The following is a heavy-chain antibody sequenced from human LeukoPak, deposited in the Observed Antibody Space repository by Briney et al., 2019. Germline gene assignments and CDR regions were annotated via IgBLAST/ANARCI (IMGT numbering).Heavy chain of an antibody. Sequence: GGSLRLSCAASGFTFSSYSMNWVRQAPGKGLEWVSSISSSSSYIYYADSVKGRFTISRDNAKNSLYLQMNSLRAEDTAVYYCARDKPVAATAPGWFDPWGQGTLVTVSS. CDR2: ISSSSSYI. J-gene: IGHJ5*02. V-gene: IGHV3-21*01. CDR3: ARDKPVAATAPGWFDP. CDR1: GFTFSSYS. D-gene: IGHD2-15*01.